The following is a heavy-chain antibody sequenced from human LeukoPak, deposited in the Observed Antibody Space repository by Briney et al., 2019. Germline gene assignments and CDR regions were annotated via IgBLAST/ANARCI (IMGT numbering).Heavy chain of an antibody. Sequence: SETLSLPCTVSGGSISSGSYDWYWIRQPAGKGLEWIGHLYTSGSMSYNPSLKSRVTISVDTSKNQFSLKLSSVTAADTAVYYCARVADVVVVAATLFSFSYWGQGTLVTVSS. V-gene: IGHV4-61*09. D-gene: IGHD2-15*01. CDR3: ARVADVVVVAATLFSFSY. J-gene: IGHJ4*02. CDR2: LYTSGSM. CDR1: GGSISSGSYD.